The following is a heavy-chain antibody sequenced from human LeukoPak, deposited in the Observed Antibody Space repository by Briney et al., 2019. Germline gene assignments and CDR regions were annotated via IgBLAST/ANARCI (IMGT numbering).Heavy chain of an antibody. CDR1: GGSINSFY. J-gene: IGHJ6*03. D-gene: IGHD5-18*01. CDR2: IYYTESS. CDR3: ARGKGYRNGWSNAGYYYYMDV. V-gene: IGHV4-59*01. Sequence: SETLSLTCTVSGGSINSFYWTWIRQPPGKGLEWIGYIYYTESSYSNPSLKSRVTISVDTSKNQFSLKLSSVTAADTAVYYCARGKGYRNGWSNAGYYYYMDVWGKGTTVTVSS.